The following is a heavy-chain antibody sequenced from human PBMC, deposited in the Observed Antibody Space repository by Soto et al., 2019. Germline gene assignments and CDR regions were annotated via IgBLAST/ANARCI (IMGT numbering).Heavy chain of an antibody. CDR2: IYYSGST. V-gene: IGHV4-30-4*01. D-gene: IGHD3-3*01. CDR1: GGSISSGDYY. J-gene: IGHJ5*02. Sequence: KTSETLSLTCTVSGGSISSGDYYWSWIRQPPGKGLEWIGYIYYSGSTYYNPSLKSRVTISADTSKNQFSLKLSSVTAADTAVYYCARERRTIFWSGYYSCWFDPWGQGTLVTASS. CDR3: ARERRTIFWSGYYSCWFDP.